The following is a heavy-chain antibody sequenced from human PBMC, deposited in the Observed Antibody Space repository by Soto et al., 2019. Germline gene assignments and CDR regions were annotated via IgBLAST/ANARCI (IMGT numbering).Heavy chain of an antibody. CDR1: GYTFTSYG. J-gene: IGHJ6*02. CDR3: ARDLLSHSSSWYGSLYCYYYGMDV. V-gene: IGHV1-18*01. CDR2: ISAYNGNT. Sequence: ASVKVSCKASGYTFTSYGISWVRQAPGQGLEWMGWISAYNGNTNYAQKLQGRVTMTTDTSTSTAYMELRSLRSDDTAVYYCARDLLSHSSSWYGSLYCYYYGMDVWGQGTTVTVSS. D-gene: IGHD6-13*01.